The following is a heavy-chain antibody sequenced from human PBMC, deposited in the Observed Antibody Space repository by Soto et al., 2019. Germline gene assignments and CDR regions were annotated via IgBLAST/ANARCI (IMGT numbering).Heavy chain of an antibody. J-gene: IGHJ3*02. CDR2: LSWNSGFS. CDR1: GFSFDDYT. D-gene: IGHD3-22*01. CDR3: AKGRGTIVVTDAYDI. V-gene: IGHV3-9*01. Sequence: GGSLRLSCGVSGFSFDDYTMHWVRQAPGKGPEWVASLSWNSGFSGYADSVKGRFTISRDNAQSSVHLQMNNLRTEDTALYYCAKGRGTIVVTDAYDIWGQGTRVTV.